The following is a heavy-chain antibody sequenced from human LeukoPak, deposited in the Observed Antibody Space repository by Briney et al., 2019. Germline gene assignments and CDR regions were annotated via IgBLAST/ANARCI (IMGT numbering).Heavy chain of an antibody. V-gene: IGHV3-23*01. CDR2: ISASGGST. CDR3: ARGGKKVAGTISDYYYYGMDV. CDR1: GFRFSNYA. Sequence: GGSLRLSCAASGFRFSNYAMSWVRQAPGKGLEWVSAISASGGSTYYADSVKGRFTISRDNSKNTLYLQMNSLRAEDTAVYYCARGGKKVAGTISDYYYYGMDVWGQGTTVTVSS. J-gene: IGHJ6*02. D-gene: IGHD6-19*01.